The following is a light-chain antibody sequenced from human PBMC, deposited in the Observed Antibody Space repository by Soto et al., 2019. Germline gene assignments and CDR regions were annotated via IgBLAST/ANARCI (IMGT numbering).Light chain of an antibody. CDR1: QSLNIW. CDR2: KAS. J-gene: IGKJ2*01. Sequence: DIEMTQSPSTLSASVGVRVTITCRATQSLNIWLAWYQQKPGKAPKLLISKASTLESGVTSRFSGSGSGTEFSLTISSLQPDDFATYYCQQYKAYSYTFGQGTKLEMK. CDR3: QQYKAYSYT. V-gene: IGKV1-5*03.